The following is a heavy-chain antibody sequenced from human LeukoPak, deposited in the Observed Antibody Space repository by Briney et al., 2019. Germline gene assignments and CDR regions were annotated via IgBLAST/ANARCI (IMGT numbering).Heavy chain of an antibody. CDR2: IYYSGST. Sequence: SQTLSHTCTVSGGSISSGDYYWSWIRQPPGKGLEYIGYIYYSGSTYYNPSLKSRITISVDTSKNQFSLKLSSVTAADTAVYYCARGSWSSSIDYWGQGTLVTVSS. CDR1: GGSISSGDYY. CDR3: ARGSWSSSIDY. V-gene: IGHV4-30-4*01. D-gene: IGHD6-6*01. J-gene: IGHJ4*02.